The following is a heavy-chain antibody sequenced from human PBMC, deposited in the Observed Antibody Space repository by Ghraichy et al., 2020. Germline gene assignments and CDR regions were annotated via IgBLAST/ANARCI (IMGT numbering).Heavy chain of an antibody. Sequence: VSHINIDGSGTNYADSVKDRFTISRDNAKNTLYLQMNSLRAEDTAVYYCARESTVTVNNLGYWGQ. V-gene: IGHV3-74*01. CDR2: INIDGSGT. CDR3: ARESTVTVNNLGY. J-gene: IGHJ4*02. D-gene: IGHD4-17*01.